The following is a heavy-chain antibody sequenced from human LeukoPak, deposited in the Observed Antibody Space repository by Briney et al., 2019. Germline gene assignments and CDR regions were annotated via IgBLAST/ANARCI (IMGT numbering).Heavy chain of an antibody. V-gene: IGHV4-4*07. CDR1: GGSISSYY. J-gene: IGHJ4*02. Sequence: SETLSLTCTVSGGSISSYYWSWIRQPAGKGPEWIGRINTSGSTNYNPSLKSRVTMSVDTSKNQFSLNLSSLTAADTAVYYCAREPQQRGFDYWGQGTLVTVSS. D-gene: IGHD6-13*01. CDR2: INTSGST. CDR3: AREPQQRGFDY.